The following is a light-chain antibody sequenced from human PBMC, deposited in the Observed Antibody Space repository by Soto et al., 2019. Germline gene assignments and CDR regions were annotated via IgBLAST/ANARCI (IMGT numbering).Light chain of an antibody. Sequence: IQLTQSPSSLSASVGDRVAITCRASQGISSYLAWYQQKPGQAPKLLIYPASTLQSGVPSRFSGSGSGTDFTLTISSLQPEDFANYYCQQLNSYPSFGQGTKLEIK. CDR1: QGISSY. V-gene: IGKV1-9*01. CDR2: PAS. CDR3: QQLNSYPS. J-gene: IGKJ2*01.